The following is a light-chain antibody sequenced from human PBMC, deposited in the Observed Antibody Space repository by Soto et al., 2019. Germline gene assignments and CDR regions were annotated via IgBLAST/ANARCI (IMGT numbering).Light chain of an antibody. CDR3: SLYTSDSTYV. J-gene: IGLJ1*01. CDR1: SSDFGNYNL. V-gene: IGLV2-14*02. Sequence: QSVLTQPASVSGSPGQSITISCTGTSSDFGNYNLVSWYQQHPGKVPKLILFEVNKRPSGVSGRFSGSKSGNTASLTISGLQAEDEADYYCSLYTSDSTYVFGTGTKVTVL. CDR2: EVN.